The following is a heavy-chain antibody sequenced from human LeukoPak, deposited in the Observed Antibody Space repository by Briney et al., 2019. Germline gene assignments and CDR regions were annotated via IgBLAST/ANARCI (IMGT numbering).Heavy chain of an antibody. V-gene: IGHV3-11*01. CDR2: ITNGGSTI. CDR1: GFTFSDFN. Sequence: GGSLRLSCAASGFTFSDFNMNWVRQAPGKGLEWVSYITNGGSTIHHADSVKGRFTISRDNAKKTLYLQMNSLRAEDTAVYYCARSIGLTGGGVDVWGQGTTVTVSS. J-gene: IGHJ6*02. D-gene: IGHD3-9*01. CDR3: ARSIGLTGGGVDV.